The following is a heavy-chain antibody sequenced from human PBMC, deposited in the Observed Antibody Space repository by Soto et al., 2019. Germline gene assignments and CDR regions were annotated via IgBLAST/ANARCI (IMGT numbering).Heavy chain of an antibody. Sequence: GGSLRLSCSASGFTFSSYAMHWVRQAPGKGLEYVSAISSNGGSTYYADSVKGRFTISRDNSKNTLYLQMSSLRAEDTAVYYCVKDQGYSYVAGWFDPWGQGTLVTVSS. D-gene: IGHD5-18*01. V-gene: IGHV3-64D*08. CDR1: GFTFSSYA. J-gene: IGHJ5*02. CDR3: VKDQGYSYVAGWFDP. CDR2: ISSNGGST.